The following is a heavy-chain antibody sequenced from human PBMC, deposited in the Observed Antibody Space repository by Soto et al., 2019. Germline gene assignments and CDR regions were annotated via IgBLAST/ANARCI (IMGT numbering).Heavy chain of an antibody. CDR2: INPSGGST. CDR1: GYIFANHY. CDR3: ARADYYDGSGFYYDY. D-gene: IGHD3-22*01. V-gene: IGHV1-46*01. Sequence: QVQLVQSGAEVKKSGASMKVSCKASGYIFANHYIHWVRQAPGQGLEWMGIINPSGGSTNYLQKFHGRVTMTRDTSTSTVYMELSSLRSEDTAVYFCARADYYDGSGFYYDYWGQGTLVTFSS. J-gene: IGHJ4*02.